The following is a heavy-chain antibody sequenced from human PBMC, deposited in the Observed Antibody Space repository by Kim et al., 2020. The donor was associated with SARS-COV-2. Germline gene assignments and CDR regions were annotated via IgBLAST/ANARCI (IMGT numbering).Heavy chain of an antibody. CDR3: AREGGYCSGGSCYSLFDY. CDR2: ISSSSSYI. V-gene: IGHV3-21*01. Sequence: GGSLRLSCAASGFTFSSYSMNWVRQAPGKGLEWVSSISSSSSYIYYADSVKGRFTISRDNAKNSLYLQMNSLRAEDTAVYYCAREGGYCSGGSCYSLFDYWGQGTLVTVSS. J-gene: IGHJ4*02. CDR1: GFTFSSYS. D-gene: IGHD2-15*01.